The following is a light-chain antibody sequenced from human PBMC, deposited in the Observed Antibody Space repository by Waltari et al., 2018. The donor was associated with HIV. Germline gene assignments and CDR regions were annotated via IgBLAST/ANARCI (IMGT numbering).Light chain of an antibody. V-gene: IGLV2-14*01. Sequence: HSVLTQPASVSGSPGQSITISCSGPTSSMSSLNFVSWSQQSPGRAPKLIIFEVSSRPSGISDRFSGSKSGDTASLTISALRTEDEADYFCSSYSPRDSVVFGGGTKVTVL. CDR2: EVS. J-gene: IGLJ3*02. CDR1: TSSMSSLNF. CDR3: SSYSPRDSVV.